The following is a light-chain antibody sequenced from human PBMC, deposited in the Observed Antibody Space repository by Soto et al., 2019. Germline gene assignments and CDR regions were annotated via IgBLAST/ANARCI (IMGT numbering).Light chain of an antibody. CDR3: QQRGNWWT. Sequence: EIVLTQSPATVSLSPGERATLSCRASQSVSSHFAWYQQKPGQAPRLLIYDASNRATGIPARFSGSGSGTDFTLTISSLEPEDFAVYYCQQRGNWWTFGQGTKVDIK. CDR1: QSVSSH. CDR2: DAS. J-gene: IGKJ1*01. V-gene: IGKV3-11*01.